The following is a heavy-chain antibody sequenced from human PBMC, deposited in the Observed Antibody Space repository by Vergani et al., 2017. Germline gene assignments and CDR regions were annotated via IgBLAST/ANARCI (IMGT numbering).Heavy chain of an antibody. CDR2: MNHNSGNT. J-gene: IGHJ3*02. CDR1: GYTFTSYD. V-gene: IGHV1-8*01. CDR3: ASPQEIDYVWGSYPVRRNAFDI. Sequence: QVQLVQSGAEVKKPGASVTVSCKASGYTFTSYDINWVRQATGQGLEWMGWMNHNSGNTGYAQKFQGRVTMTSNTSISTAYMELSSLRSEDTAVYYCASPQEIDYVWGSYPVRRNAFDIWGQGTMVTVSS. D-gene: IGHD3-16*02.